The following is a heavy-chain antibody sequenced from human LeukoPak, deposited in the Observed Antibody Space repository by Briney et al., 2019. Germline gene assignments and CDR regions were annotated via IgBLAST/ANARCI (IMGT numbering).Heavy chain of an antibody. Sequence: GRSLRLSCAASGFTFTNYAMHWVRQTPGKGLEWVALISSDGSKNIYADPVKGRFTVSRDNSKNALYLQMNSLRAEDTAVYYCVKGLVQTTMSYSVDYWGQGALVTVSS. D-gene: IGHD1-1*01. CDR1: GFTFTNYA. V-gene: IGHV3-30*18. CDR2: ISSDGSKN. CDR3: VKGLVQTTMSYSVDY. J-gene: IGHJ4*02.